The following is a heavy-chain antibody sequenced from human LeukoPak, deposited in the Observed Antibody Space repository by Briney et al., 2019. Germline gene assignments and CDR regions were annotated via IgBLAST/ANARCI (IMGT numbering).Heavy chain of an antibody. J-gene: IGHJ4*02. CDR1: GFSFDDYA. CDR3: VKDIHDRGYPDY. D-gene: IGHD3-22*01. V-gene: IGHV3-43*02. Sequence: SGGSLRLSCAASGFSFDDYAMHWVRQAPGKGLEWVSLISGDGGRTFYADSGKGRFTISRDNSKNSLYLQMNSVRTEDSALYYCVKDIHDRGYPDYWGQGTLVTVSS. CDR2: ISGDGGRT.